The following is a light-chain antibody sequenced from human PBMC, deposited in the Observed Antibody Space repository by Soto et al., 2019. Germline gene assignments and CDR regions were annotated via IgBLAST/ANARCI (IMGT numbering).Light chain of an antibody. CDR2: EVT. CDR3: CSYAGSNNLKV. CDR1: SSDVGGYNY. Sequence: QSALTQPPSTSGSHGQSVTISCTGTSSDVGGYNYVSWYQQHPGKAPKLMIYEVTKRPSGVPDRFSGSKSGNTASLTVSGLQAEDEADYYCCSYAGSNNLKVFGTGTKLTVL. J-gene: IGLJ1*01. V-gene: IGLV2-8*01.